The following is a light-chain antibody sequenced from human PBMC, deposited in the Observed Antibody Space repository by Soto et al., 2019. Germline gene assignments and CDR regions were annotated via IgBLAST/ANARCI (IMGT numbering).Light chain of an antibody. CDR1: SSDVGAYNH. Sequence: QSALTQPASVSGSPGQSITISCTGTSSDVGAYNHVAWDQQHPGKAPKLMIYEVSSRPSGVSNRFSGSKSGNTASLTISGLQAEDGADYYCTSFTTSSTWVFGGGTKLTVL. V-gene: IGLV2-14*01. J-gene: IGLJ3*02. CDR3: TSFTTSSTWV. CDR2: EVS.